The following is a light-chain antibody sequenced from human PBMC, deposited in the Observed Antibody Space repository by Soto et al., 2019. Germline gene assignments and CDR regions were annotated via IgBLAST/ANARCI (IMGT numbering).Light chain of an antibody. CDR2: RNN. CDR1: SSNIGSNY. V-gene: IGLV1-47*01. CDR3: AAWDDSLSGVV. Sequence: QLVLTQPPSASGTPGQRVTISCSGSSSNIGSNYVYWYQQLPGTAPKLLIYRNNQRPSGVPDRFSGSKSGTSASLAISGLRSEDEADYYCAAWDDSLSGVVFGGATKLTAL. J-gene: IGLJ2*01.